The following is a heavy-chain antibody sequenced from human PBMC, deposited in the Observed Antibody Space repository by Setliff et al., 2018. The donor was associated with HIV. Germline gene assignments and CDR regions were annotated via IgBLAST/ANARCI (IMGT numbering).Heavy chain of an antibody. Sequence: GGSLRLSCAASGFTLSHYEMNWVRQAPGKGLEWVSYISSSANTIDYSDSVKGRFTISRDNAKNSLYLQMNSLRAEDTAVYYCARDSANPTYYNFWSGYYYGVDVWGQGTTVT. CDR1: GFTLSHYE. V-gene: IGHV3-48*03. CDR2: ISSSANTI. J-gene: IGHJ6*02. D-gene: IGHD3-3*01. CDR3: ARDSANPTYYNFWSGYYYGVDV.